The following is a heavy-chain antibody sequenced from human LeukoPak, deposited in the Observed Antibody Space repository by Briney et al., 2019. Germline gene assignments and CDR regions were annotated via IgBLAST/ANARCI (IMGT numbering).Heavy chain of an antibody. D-gene: IGHD3-3*01. V-gene: IGHV1-18*01. CDR1: GYTFTSYG. CDR2: ISAYNSNT. Sequence: GASVKVSCKASGYTFTSYGISWVRQAPGQGLEWMGWISAYNSNTNYAQKLQGRVTMTTDTSTSTAYMELRSLRSDDTAVYYCARAKAWDDFWSGSYFPPYDPWGQGTLVTVSS. CDR3: ARAKAWDDFWSGSYFPPYDP. J-gene: IGHJ5*02.